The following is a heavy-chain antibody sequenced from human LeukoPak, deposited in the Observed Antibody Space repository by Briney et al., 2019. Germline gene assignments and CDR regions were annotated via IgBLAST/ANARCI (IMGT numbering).Heavy chain of an antibody. V-gene: IGHV4-39*01. CDR2: IYYSGST. Sequence: PSETLSPTCTVSGGSISSSSYYWGWIRQPPGKGLEWIGSIYYSGSTYYNPSLKSRVTISVDTSKNQFPLKLSSVTAADTAVYYCASYDGRRDGYNFGYWGQGTLVTVSS. J-gene: IGHJ4*02. CDR1: GGSISSSSYY. CDR3: ASYDGRRDGYNFGY. D-gene: IGHD5-24*01.